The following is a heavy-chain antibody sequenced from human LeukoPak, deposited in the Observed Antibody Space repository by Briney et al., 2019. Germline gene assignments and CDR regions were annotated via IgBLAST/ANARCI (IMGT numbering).Heavy chain of an antibody. CDR1: GFTIRRYW. V-gene: IGHV3-7*03. J-gene: IGHJ5*02. Sequence: AESLRLSCAASGFTIRRYWMSWVRQPPGKGLEWVANIKQDGSANYYVASVKDRFTLSRDNAKTAAYLQMNSRRAEDTAVYYCARAGQQHDYSWLDPWGQGTLVTVSS. CDR2: IKQDGSAN. CDR3: ARAGQQHDYSWLDP. D-gene: IGHD6-13*01.